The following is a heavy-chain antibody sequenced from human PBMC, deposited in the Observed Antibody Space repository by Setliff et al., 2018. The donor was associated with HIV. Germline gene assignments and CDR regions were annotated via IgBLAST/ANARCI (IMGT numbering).Heavy chain of an antibody. CDR1: GYIFTYRY. V-gene: IGHV1-45*02. CDR3: ARSPLYGSSDYHIGS. Sequence: GASVKVSCKASGYIFTYRYLHWVRQAPGQALEWMGWITPYNGNTNYAQKFQERVTITRDTSLNPVYMELRSLRSEDTAIYYCARSPLYGSSDYHIGSWGQGTPDTVSS. J-gene: IGHJ4*02. CDR2: ITPYNGNT. D-gene: IGHD6-19*01.